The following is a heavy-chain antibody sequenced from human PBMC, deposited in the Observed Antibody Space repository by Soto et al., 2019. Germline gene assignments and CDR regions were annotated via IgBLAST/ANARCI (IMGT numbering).Heavy chain of an antibody. D-gene: IGHD6-19*01. J-gene: IGHJ4*02. V-gene: IGHV3-66*01. Sequence: GGSLRLSCAASGFTVSSNYMSWVRQAPGKGLEWVSVIYSGGSTYYADSVKGRFTISRDNSKNTLYLQMNSLRAEDTAVYYCARAHRSSGWFDYWGPGTLVTVSS. CDR2: IYSGGST. CDR1: GFTVSSNY. CDR3: ARAHRSSGWFDY.